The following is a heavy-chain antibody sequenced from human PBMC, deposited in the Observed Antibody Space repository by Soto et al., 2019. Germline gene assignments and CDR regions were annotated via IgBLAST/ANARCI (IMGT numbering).Heavy chain of an antibody. V-gene: IGHV4-39*01. J-gene: IGHJ4*02. CDR3: ARHLRTRNFDY. CDR2: IYYSGST. CDR1: GGSISSSSYY. Sequence: SETLSLTCTVSGGSISSSSYYWGWIRQPPGKGLEWIGSIYYSGSTYYNPSLKSRVTISVDTSKNQFSLKLSSVTAADTAVYYCARHLRTRNFDYWGQGTLVTVSS.